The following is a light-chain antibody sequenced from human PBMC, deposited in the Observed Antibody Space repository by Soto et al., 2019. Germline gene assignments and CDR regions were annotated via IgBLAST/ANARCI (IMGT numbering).Light chain of an antibody. CDR2: EVS. CDR1: SSDVGGNNY. J-gene: IGLJ3*02. V-gene: IGLV2-8*01. CDR3: SSYAGSDNLP. Sequence: QSVLTQPPSASGSPGQSVTISCTGTSSDVGGNNYDSWYQHHPGKAPKLIIYEVSQRPSGVPDRFSGSKSGNTASLTVSGLQAEDEAEYFCSSYAGSDNLPFGGGTKLTVL.